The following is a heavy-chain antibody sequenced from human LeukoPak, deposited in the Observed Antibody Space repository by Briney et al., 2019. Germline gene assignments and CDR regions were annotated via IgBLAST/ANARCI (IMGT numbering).Heavy chain of an antibody. CDR1: GFTFSRFW. Sequence: PGGSLRLSCAASGFTFSRFWMHWIRQVPGKGLVWVSRLNSDGRTTFYADSVKGRFTISRDNTKNTLYLQMNSLRAEDTALYYCAREDFGGDNDAFDIWGQGTMVTVSS. CDR2: LNSDGRTT. CDR3: AREDFGGDNDAFDI. V-gene: IGHV3-74*01. D-gene: IGHD4-17*01. J-gene: IGHJ3*02.